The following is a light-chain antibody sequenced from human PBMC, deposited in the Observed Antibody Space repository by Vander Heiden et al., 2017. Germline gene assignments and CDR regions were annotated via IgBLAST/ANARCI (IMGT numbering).Light chain of an antibody. CDR1: QSVLYSSNNKNY. CDR3: QQYDTTPLT. Sequence: DIVMTQSPDSLAVSLGERATINCKSSQSVLYSSNNKNYLASYQQKPGQPPKLLIYWASTRYSGVPDRFNGSGSGTDFTLTISSLQAEDMAVYYCQQYDTTPLTFGGGTKVEIK. J-gene: IGKJ4*01. V-gene: IGKV4-1*01. CDR2: WAS.